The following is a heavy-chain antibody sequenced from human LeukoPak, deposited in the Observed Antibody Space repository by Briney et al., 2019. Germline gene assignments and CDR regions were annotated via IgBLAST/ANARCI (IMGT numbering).Heavy chain of an antibody. CDR1: GGSISSRY. CDR2: IYYSGST. Sequence: PSETLSLTCTVSGGSISSRYWSWIRQPPGKGLEWIGYIYYSGSTNYNPSLKSRVTISVDTSKNQFSLKLSSVTAADTAVYYCARTKYSSSPRFDYWGQGTLVTVSS. J-gene: IGHJ4*02. D-gene: IGHD6-6*01. V-gene: IGHV4-59*11. CDR3: ARTKYSSSPRFDY.